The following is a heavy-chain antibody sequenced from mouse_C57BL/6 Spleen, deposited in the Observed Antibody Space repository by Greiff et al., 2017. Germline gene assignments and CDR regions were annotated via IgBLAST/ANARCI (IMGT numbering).Heavy chain of an antibody. D-gene: IGHD3-2*02. V-gene: IGHV1-63*01. J-gene: IGHJ2*01. CDR2: IYPGGGCT. CDR1: GYTFTNYW. Sequence: QVQLQQSGAELVRPGTSVKMSCKASGYTFTNYWIGWAKQRPGHGLEWIGDIYPGGGCTNYNEKFKGKATLTADKSSSTAYMQVSNLTSGDSSIYYSARYSSGYFAYWGQGTTLTVSS. CDR3: ARYSSGYFAY.